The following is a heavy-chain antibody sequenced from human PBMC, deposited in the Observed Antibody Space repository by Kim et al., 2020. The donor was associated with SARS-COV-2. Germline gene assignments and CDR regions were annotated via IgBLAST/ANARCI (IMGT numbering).Heavy chain of an antibody. V-gene: IGHV4-39*01. D-gene: IGHD3-10*01. CDR3: ARQGVWFGELREFDY. Sequence: SETLSLTCTVSGGSISSSSYYWGWIRQPPGKGLEWIGSIYYSGSTYYNPSLKSRVTISVDTSKNQFSLKLSSVTAADTAVYYCARQGVWFGELREFDYWGQGTLVTVSS. CDR1: GGSISSSSYY. CDR2: IYYSGST. J-gene: IGHJ4*02.